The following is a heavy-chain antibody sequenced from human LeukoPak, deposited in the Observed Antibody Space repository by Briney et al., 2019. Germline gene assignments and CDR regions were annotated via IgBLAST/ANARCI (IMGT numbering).Heavy chain of an antibody. J-gene: IGHJ4*02. V-gene: IGHV4-39*01. CDR1: GGSISSSSYY. CDR3: ARQSTGRFDY. D-gene: IGHD2-8*02. Sequence: SETLSLACTVSGGSISSSSYYWGWIRQPPGKGLEWIGSIYYSGSTYYNPSLKSRVTISVDTSKNQFSLKLSSVTAADTAVYYCARQSTGRFDYWGQGTLVTVSS. CDR2: IYYSGST.